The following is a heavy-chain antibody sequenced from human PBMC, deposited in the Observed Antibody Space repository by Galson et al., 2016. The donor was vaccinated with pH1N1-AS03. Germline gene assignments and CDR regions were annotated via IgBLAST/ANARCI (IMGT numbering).Heavy chain of an antibody. CDR1: GFTINKYS. CDR3: VRDDDSSGYYPDS. D-gene: IGHD3-22*01. J-gene: IGHJ4*02. V-gene: IGHV3-33*01. Sequence: SLRLSCAASGFTINKYSMHWVRQAPGKGLEWVAIIWNDGGTTHYADSVKGRFTISRDNSKNTLYLQINSRRAEDTAVYYCVRDDDSSGYYPDSWGRGTLVTVSS. CDR2: IWNDGGTT.